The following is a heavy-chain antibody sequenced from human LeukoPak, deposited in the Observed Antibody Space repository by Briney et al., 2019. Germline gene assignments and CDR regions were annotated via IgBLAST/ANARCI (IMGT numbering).Heavy chain of an antibody. J-gene: IGHJ4*02. D-gene: IGHD3-22*01. Sequence: ASVKVSCKASGYTFTSYYMHWVRQAPGQGLEWMGITNPSGGSTSYAQKFQGRVTMTRDTSTSTVYMELSSLRSEDTAVYYCARAYYYYDSSGPLGYWGQGTLVTVSS. CDR3: ARAYYYYDSSGPLGY. CDR1: GYTFTSYY. CDR2: TNPSGGST. V-gene: IGHV1-46*01.